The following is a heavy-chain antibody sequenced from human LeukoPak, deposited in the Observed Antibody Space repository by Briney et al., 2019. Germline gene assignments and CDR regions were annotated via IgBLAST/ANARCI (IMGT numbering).Heavy chain of an antibody. Sequence: SETLSLTCTVSGGSISCSSYYWGWIRQPPGKGLGWIGSIYYSGSTYYNPSLKSRVTISVDTSKNQFSLKLSSVTAADTAVYYCARHSYYYGSGSFYYYYYMDVWGKGTTVTVSS. CDR1: GGSISCSSYY. J-gene: IGHJ6*03. V-gene: IGHV4-39*01. D-gene: IGHD3-10*01. CDR3: ARHSYYYGSGSFYYYYYMDV. CDR2: IYYSGST.